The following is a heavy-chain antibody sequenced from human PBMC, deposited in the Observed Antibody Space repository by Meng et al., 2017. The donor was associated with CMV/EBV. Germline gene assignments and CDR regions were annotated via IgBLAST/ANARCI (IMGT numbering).Heavy chain of an antibody. J-gene: IGHJ4*02. V-gene: IGHV1-2*02. CDR1: GFTFIDYY. CDR2: VNSNNDAT. Sequence: QGHLGQAGDEIKNPGPSVKVSCTTSGFTFIDYYIHGVRQAPGQGLEWMGWVNSNNDATNYARKFQGRVSMTRDTSISTAHMELSRLMSDDTAVYYCVRSSGWSLFDYWGQGTLVTVSS. CDR3: VRSSGWSLFDY. D-gene: IGHD6-19*01.